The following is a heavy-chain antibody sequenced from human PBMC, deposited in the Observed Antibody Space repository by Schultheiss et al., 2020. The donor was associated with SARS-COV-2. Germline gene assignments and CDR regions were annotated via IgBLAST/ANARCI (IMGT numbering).Heavy chain of an antibody. CDR3: AKDINRYDFWSGFNYYYYYGMDV. D-gene: IGHD3-3*01. Sequence: GSLRLSCSASGFTFSSYGMHWVRQAPGKGLEWVAVISYDGSNKYYADSVKGRFTISRDNSKNTLYLQMNSLRAEDTAVYYCAKDINRYDFWSGFNYYYYYGMDVWGQGTTVTVSS. CDR2: ISYDGSNK. V-gene: IGHV3-30*18. CDR1: GFTFSSYG. J-gene: IGHJ6*02.